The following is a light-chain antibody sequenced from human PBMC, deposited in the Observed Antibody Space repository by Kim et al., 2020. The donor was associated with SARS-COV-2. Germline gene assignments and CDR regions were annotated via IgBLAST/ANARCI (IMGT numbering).Light chain of an antibody. CDR2: EVT. V-gene: IGLV2-8*01. Sequence: QSALTQPPSASGSPGQSVAISCTGTSRYVGGYNYVSWYQQHPGKAPKLIIYEVTKRPSGVHDRFSGTKSGNTASLTVSGLQAEDEVYYYYSSFTGSNNCVFGRGTQLTVL. J-gene: IGLJ7*01. CDR3: SSFTGSNNCV. CDR1: SRYVGGYNY.